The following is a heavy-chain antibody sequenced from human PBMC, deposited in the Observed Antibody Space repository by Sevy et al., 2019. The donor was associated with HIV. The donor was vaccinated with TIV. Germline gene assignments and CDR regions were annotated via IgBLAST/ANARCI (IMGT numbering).Heavy chain of an antibody. V-gene: IGHV3-23*01. D-gene: IGHD2-8*01. Sequence: GGSLRLPCAASGFTFSNYSLSWVRKPPGKGREWVPTFSFGCGEINYADSVKGRFTISRDNSKSSVYLQMNNLRPEDTAVYYCAREGCTKPHDYWGQGTLVTVSS. CDR2: FSFGCGEI. CDR3: AREGCTKPHDY. CDR1: GFTFSNYS. J-gene: IGHJ4*02.